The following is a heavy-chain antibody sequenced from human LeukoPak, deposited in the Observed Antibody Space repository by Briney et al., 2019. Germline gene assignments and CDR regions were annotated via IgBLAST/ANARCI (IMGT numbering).Heavy chain of an antibody. CDR3: ARGSDYYGSGYNWFDP. D-gene: IGHD3-10*01. CDR2: IYYSGST. J-gene: IGHJ5*02. V-gene: IGHV4-31*03. CDR1: GGSISSGGYY. Sequence: SETLSLICSVSGGSISSGGYYWSWIRQHPGKVLEWIGYIYYSGSTYYNPSLKSRVTISVDTSKNQFSLKLSSVTAADTDLYYCARGSDYYGSGYNWFDPWGQGTLVTVSS.